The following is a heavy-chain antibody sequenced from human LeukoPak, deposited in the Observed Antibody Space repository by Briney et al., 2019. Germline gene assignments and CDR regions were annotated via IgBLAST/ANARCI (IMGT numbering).Heavy chain of an antibody. CDR3: ARGPPDCSSTSCYAFDAFDI. J-gene: IGHJ3*02. D-gene: IGHD2-2*01. CDR1: GGSISITRYY. CDR2: MYSSGTT. Sequence: SETLSLTCTVSGGSISITRYYWGWIRQPPGKGLEWIASMYSSGTTYYNPSLKSRVTISVDTSKNQFSLKLSSVTSADTAVYYCARGPPDCSSTSCYAFDAFDIWGQGTMVTVSS. V-gene: IGHV4-39*07.